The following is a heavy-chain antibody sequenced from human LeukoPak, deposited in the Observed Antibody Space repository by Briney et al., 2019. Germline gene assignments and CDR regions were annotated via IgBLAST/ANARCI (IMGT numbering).Heavy chain of an antibody. CDR2: ISYDGSDK. CDR1: GLSFISNG. Sequence: PGGSLGLSWAASGLSFISNGSHWVRQAPGKGLEWVAIISYDGSDKYYADSVKGRFTISRDNSKNTLYLQMNSLRAEDTAVYYCARDEYSGYDLGYWGQGTLVTVSS. J-gene: IGHJ4*02. V-gene: IGHV3-33*05. D-gene: IGHD5-12*01. CDR3: ARDEYSGYDLGY.